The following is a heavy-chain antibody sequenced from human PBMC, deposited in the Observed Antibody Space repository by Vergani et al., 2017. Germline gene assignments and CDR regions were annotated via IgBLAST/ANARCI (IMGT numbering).Heavy chain of an antibody. CDR2: IYYSGST. J-gene: IGHJ5*02. D-gene: IGHD2-2*02. V-gene: IGHV4-61*01. CDR1: GGSVSSGSYY. Sequence: QVQLQESGPGLVKPSETLSLTCTVSGGSVSSGSYYWSWIRQPPGKGLEWIGYIYYSGSTNYNPSLKSRVTISVDTSKNQFCLKLSSVTAADTAVYYCARVPAAIHYNWFDPWGQGTLVTVSS. CDR3: ARVPAAIHYNWFDP.